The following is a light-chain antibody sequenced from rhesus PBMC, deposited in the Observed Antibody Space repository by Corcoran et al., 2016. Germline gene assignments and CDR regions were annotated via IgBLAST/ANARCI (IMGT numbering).Light chain of an antibody. Sequence: SYELTQPPSVTAASGQTARITCGGGDIGKKNVHWYQQKPPKAPVLVICLDEKRPSGIPERFSGSKSGNTATLTISRVAAGDVADYYCQVWDSVNKYIFGGGTRLTVL. CDR1: DIGKKN. CDR2: LDE. J-gene: IGLJ1*01. V-gene: IGLV3-25*02. CDR3: QVWDSVNKYI.